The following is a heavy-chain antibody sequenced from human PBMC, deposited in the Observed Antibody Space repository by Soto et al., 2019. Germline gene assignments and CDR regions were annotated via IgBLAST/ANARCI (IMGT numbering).Heavy chain of an antibody. V-gene: IGHV1-58*01. CDR1: GFTFTSSA. D-gene: IGHD5-12*01. CDR2: IVVGSGNT. Sequence: SVKVSCKASGFTFTSSAVQWVRQARGQRLEWIGWIVVGSGNTNYAQKFQERVTITRDMSTSTAYMELSSLRSEDTAVYYCAARFGYSGYDQSYYYYGMDVWG. CDR3: AARFGYSGYDQSYYYYGMDV. J-gene: IGHJ6*02.